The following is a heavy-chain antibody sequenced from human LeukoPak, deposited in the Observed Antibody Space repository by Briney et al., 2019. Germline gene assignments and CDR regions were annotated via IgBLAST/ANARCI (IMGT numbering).Heavy chain of an antibody. CDR2: IYHIGKP. D-gene: IGHD6-6*01. V-gene: IGHV4-38-2*01. CDR3: ARGAGAFGSSSYHFDY. Sequence: PPETRSLTCAVANSSISSVYFWGWIRQSPGKGLEWIGSIYHIGKPYYNPSLRSRLIISVDTSKNQLSLSLHSLTAADSALYYCARGAGAFGSSSYHFDYWAQGTLVTVSS. CDR1: NSSISSVYF. J-gene: IGHJ4*02.